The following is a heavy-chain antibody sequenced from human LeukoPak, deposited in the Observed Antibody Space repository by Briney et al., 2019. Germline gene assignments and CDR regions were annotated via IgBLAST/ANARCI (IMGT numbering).Heavy chain of an antibody. J-gene: IGHJ6*03. D-gene: IGHD2-15*01. V-gene: IGHV3-7*01. CDR1: GFTFSTYW. Sequence: GGSLRLSCAASGFTFSTYWMSWVRQAPGKGLEWVANIKPDGSETYYRDSVKGRFTISRDNAKNSLYLQMSSLRAEDTAVYYCARARYCSSFSCYMDVWGKGTTTVSS. CDR2: IKPDGSET. CDR3: ARARYCSSFSCYMDV.